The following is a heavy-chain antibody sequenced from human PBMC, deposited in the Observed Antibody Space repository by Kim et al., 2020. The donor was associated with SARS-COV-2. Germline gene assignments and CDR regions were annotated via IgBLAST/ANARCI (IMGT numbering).Heavy chain of an antibody. Sequence: GGSLRLSCAASGFTFSSYAMSWVRQAPGKGLEWVSAISGSGGSTYYADSVKGRFTISRDNSKNTLYLQMNSLRAEDTAVYYCAKDQGYGSGSYYNVDYYYYGMDVWGQRPTVTVSS. D-gene: IGHD3-10*01. CDR1: GFTFSSYA. V-gene: IGHV3-23*01. CDR3: AKDQGYGSGSYYNVDYYYYGMDV. CDR2: ISGSGGST. J-gene: IGHJ6*02.